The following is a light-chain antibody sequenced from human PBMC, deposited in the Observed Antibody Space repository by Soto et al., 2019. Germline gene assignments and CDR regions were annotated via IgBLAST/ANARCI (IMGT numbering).Light chain of an antibody. J-gene: IGKJ2*01. CDR2: LGS. Sequence: DIVMTQSPLSLHVTPGEPASISCRSSQSLLHSNGYNYLDWYLQKPGQSPQLLIYLGSNRASGVPERFSGSGSGTDVTLKISRVEAEDVGVYFWMQALQTPYTVGQGTKLEIK. CDR3: MQALQTPYT. V-gene: IGKV2-28*01. CDR1: QSLLHSNGYNY.